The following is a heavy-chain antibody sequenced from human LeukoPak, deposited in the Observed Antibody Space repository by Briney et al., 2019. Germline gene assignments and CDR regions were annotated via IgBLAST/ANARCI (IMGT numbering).Heavy chain of an antibody. V-gene: IGHV3-11*01. CDR1: GFTFSDYY. D-gene: IGHD3-3*01. Sequence: PGGSLRLSCAASGFTFSDYYMSWIRQAPGKGLEWVSYISSSGSTIYYADSVKGRLTISRDNAKNSLYLQMNSLRAEDTAVYYCARSPQKYYDFWSGYSEFDYWGQGTLVTVSS. CDR3: ARSPQKYYDFWSGYSEFDY. CDR2: ISSSGSTI. J-gene: IGHJ4*02.